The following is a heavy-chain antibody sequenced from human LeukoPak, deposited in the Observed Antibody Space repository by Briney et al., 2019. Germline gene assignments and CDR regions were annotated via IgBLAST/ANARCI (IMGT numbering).Heavy chain of an antibody. D-gene: IGHD3-10*01. CDR2: IYYSGST. J-gene: IGHJ6*02. Sequence: PSETLSLTCPVSGGSISSYYWSWIRQPPGKGLEWIGYIYYSGSTNYNPSLKSRVTISVDTSKNQFSLKLSSVTAADTAVYYCARITMVRGVMSYYYYGMDVWGQGTTVTVSS. CDR1: GGSISSYY. CDR3: ARITMVRGVMSYYYYGMDV. V-gene: IGHV4-59*01.